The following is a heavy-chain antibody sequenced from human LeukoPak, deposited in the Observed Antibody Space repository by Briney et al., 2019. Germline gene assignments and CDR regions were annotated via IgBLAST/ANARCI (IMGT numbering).Heavy chain of an antibody. CDR1: GFTFSSYS. Sequence: GGSLRLSCAASGFTFSSYSMNWVRQAPGKGLEWVSSISSSSSYIYYADSVKGRFTISRDNAKNSLYLQMNSLRAEDTAVYYCARDAMGYYYYMDVWGKGTTVTVSS. J-gene: IGHJ6*03. CDR2: ISSSSSYI. V-gene: IGHV3-21*01. CDR3: ARDAMGYYYYMDV. D-gene: IGHD3-16*01.